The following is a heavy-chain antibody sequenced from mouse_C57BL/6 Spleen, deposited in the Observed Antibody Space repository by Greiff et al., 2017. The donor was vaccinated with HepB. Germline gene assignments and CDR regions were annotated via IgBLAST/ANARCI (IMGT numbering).Heavy chain of an antibody. CDR2: IDPENGDT. D-gene: IGHD1-1*01. CDR1: GFNIKDDY. J-gene: IGHJ2*01. CDR3: TGGSSSYFDY. V-gene: IGHV14-4*01. Sequence: DVKLQESGAELVRPGASVKLSCTASGFNIKDDYMHWVKQRPEQGLEWIGWIDPENGDTEYASKFQGKATITADTSSNTAYLQLSSLTSEDTAVYYCTGGSSSYFDYWGQGTTLTVSS.